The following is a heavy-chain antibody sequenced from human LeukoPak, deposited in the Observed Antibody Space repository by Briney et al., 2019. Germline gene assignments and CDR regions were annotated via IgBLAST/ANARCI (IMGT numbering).Heavy chain of an antibody. CDR1: GGSFSGYY. V-gene: IGHV4-34*01. J-gene: IGHJ4*02. CDR3: ARGRGNDTNFDY. D-gene: IGHD1-1*01. CDR2: INHSGST. Sequence: PSETLSLTCAVYGGSFSGYYWSWIRQPPGKGLEWIGEINHSGSTNYNPSLKSRVTISVDTSKNQFSLKLSSVTAADTAVYYCARGRGNDTNFDYWGQGTLVTVSS.